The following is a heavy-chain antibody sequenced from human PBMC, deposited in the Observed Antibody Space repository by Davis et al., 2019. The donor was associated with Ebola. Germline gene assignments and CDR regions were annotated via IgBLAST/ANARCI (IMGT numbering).Heavy chain of an antibody. CDR1: GGSFSGYY. J-gene: IGHJ6*02. D-gene: IGHD6-6*01. CDR2: INHSGST. CDR3: ARERGSSSSTYYYYYGMDV. V-gene: IGHV4-34*01. Sequence: SETLSLTCAVYGGSFSGYYWSWIRQPPWKGLEWIGEINHSGSTNYNPSLKSRVTISVDTSKNQFSLKLSSVTAADTAVYYCARERGSSSSTYYYYYGMDVWGQGTTVTVSS.